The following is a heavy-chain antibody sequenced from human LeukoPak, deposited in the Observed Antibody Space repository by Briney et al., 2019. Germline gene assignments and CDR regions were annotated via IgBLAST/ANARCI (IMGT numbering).Heavy chain of an antibody. CDR3: ATDRNSGKYYDY. CDR1: GLTFSDYA. Sequence: GGSLRLSCAASGLTFSDYAMNWVRQAPGKGLEWVAVIYYDGSNQYYADSVKGRFTVSRDNAKNTLYLQMDSLRAEDTAVYYCATDRNSGKYYDYWGQGTLVTVSS. J-gene: IGHJ4*02. V-gene: IGHV3-30*04. CDR2: IYYDGSNQ. D-gene: IGHD1-26*01.